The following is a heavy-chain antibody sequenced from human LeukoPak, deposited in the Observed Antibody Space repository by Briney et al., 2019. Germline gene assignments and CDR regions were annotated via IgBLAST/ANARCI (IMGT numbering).Heavy chain of an antibody. CDR1: GGSISSGGYY. Sequence: PSETLSLTCTVSGGSISSGGYYWIWIRQHPGKGLEWVGDIYYSGSTYYNPSLKGRVTISVDTSKNQFSLKLSSVTAADTAVYYCARAGSIVGAPDPVDYWGRGTLVTVSS. D-gene: IGHD1-26*01. J-gene: IGHJ4*02. CDR3: ARAGSIVGAPDPVDY. V-gene: IGHV4-31*03. CDR2: IYYSGST.